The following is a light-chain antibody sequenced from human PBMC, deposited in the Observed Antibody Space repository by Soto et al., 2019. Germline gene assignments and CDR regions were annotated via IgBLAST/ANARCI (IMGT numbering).Light chain of an antibody. Sequence: EIVLTQSPATLSSFPGDRVTLSCRASQAVNTRLAWYQHKPGQAPRLLIYLASNRAAGVPARFSGSGSGTDFTLTISSLEPEDFAVYYCQQYGSSGTFGQGTKVDIK. CDR3: QQYGSSGT. V-gene: IGKV3-20*01. J-gene: IGKJ1*01. CDR1: QAVNTR. CDR2: LAS.